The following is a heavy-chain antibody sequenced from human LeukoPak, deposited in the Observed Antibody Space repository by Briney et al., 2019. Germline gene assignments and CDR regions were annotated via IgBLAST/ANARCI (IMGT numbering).Heavy chain of an antibody. CDR2: ISWNSGSI. V-gene: IGHV3-9*01. Sequence: LAGVSLRLSCAASGFTFDDYAMHWVRQAPGKGLEWVSGISWNSGSIGYADSVKGRFTISRDDAKNSLYLHLNSLRAEDTALYYCAKAVAGTIWYFDYWGQGTLVTISS. CDR3: AKAVAGTIWYFDY. J-gene: IGHJ4*02. CDR1: GFTFDDYA. D-gene: IGHD6-19*01.